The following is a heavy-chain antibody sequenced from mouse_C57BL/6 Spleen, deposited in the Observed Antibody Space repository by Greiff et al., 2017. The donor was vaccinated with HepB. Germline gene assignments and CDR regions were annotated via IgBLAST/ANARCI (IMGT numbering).Heavy chain of an antibody. CDR3: ARHYYGSSHGYFDV. CDR1: GFTFSDYG. V-gene: IGHV5-15*01. Sequence: EVKLMESGGGLVQPGGSLKLSCAASGFTFSDYGMAWVRQAPRKGPEWVAFISNLAYSIYYADTVTGRFTISRENAKNTLYLEMSSLRSEDTAMYYCARHYYGSSHGYFDVWGTVTTVTVSS. CDR2: ISNLAYSI. J-gene: IGHJ1*03. D-gene: IGHD1-1*01.